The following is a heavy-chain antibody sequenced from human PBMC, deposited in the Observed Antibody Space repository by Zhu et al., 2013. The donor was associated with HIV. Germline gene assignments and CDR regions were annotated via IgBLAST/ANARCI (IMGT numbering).Heavy chain of an antibody. J-gene: IGHJ4*02. Sequence: QVQLVQSGAEVKKPGSSVKVSCRASGGTFSSYALSWVRQAPGQGLEWMGGIIPIFGTANYAQKFQGRVTITADESTSTAYMELSSLRSEDTAVYYCASALPTANYYDSSGSLDYWGQGTLVTVSS. CDR2: IIPIFGTA. D-gene: IGHD3-22*01. V-gene: IGHV1-69*01. CDR3: ASALPTANYYDSSGSLDY. CDR1: GGTFSSYA.